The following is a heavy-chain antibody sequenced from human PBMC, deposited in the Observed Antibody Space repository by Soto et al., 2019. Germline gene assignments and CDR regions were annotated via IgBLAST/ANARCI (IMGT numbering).Heavy chain of an antibody. V-gene: IGHV3-73*02. CDR1: GFDFSGST. CDR2: IRSKDNSYAT. J-gene: IGHJ6*02. CDR3: FRENYFSYHGLDV. Sequence: EVQLVESGGGLVLPGGSLRLSCAGSGFDFSGSTIHWVRQASGKGLAWVGRIRSKDNSYATAYAVSVKGRFFISRDDSKSTAYLQMNSLKIDDTAGYYCFRENYFSYHGLDVCGQGTTVTVSS.